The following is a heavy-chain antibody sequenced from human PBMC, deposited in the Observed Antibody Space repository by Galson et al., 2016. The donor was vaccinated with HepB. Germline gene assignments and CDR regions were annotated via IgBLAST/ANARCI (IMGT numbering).Heavy chain of an antibody. CDR2: ISGDGRNT. J-gene: IGHJ5*02. V-gene: IGHV3-43*02. CDR3: GILYGGFDP. CDR1: GLPSNNYA. D-gene: IGHD2/OR15-2a*01. Sequence: SLRLSCAASGLPSNNYAMHWVRQAPGKGLECVSLISGDGRNTYYADSVKGRFSISRDNSKKSLYLEMNSLGTEDTAFYYCGILYGGFDPWGQGTLVTVPS.